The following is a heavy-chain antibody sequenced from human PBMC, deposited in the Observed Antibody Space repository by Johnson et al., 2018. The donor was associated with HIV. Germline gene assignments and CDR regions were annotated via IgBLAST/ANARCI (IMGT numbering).Heavy chain of an antibody. V-gene: IGHV3-7*03. D-gene: IGHD3-16*01. Sequence: VQLVESGGGVVRPGGSLRLSCAASGFTFDDYAMHWVRQAPGKGLEWVANIKQDGSEKYYVDSVKGRFTISRDNAKNSLYLQMNSLRAEDTALYYCAKGSGGEADAFDIWGQGTMVTVSS. CDR2: IKQDGSEK. CDR3: AKGSGGEADAFDI. J-gene: IGHJ3*02. CDR1: GFTFDDYA.